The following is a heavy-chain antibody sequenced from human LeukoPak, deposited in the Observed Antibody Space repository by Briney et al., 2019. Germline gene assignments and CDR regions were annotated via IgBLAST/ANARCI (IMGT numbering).Heavy chain of an antibody. CDR3: ARGPLAAAGTTYYMDL. V-gene: IGHV3-13*01. J-gene: IGHJ6*03. D-gene: IGHD6-13*01. Sequence: GGSLRLSCAASGFTFSSYDMHWVRQATGKGLEWVSAIGTAGDTYYPGSVKGRFTISRENAKNSLYLQMNSLRAGDTAVYYCARGPLAAAGTTYYMDLWGKGTTVTVSS. CDR2: IGTAGDT. CDR1: GFTFSSYD.